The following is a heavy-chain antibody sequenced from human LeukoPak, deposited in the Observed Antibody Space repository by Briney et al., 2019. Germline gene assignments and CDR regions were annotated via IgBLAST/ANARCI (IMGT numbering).Heavy chain of an antibody. V-gene: IGHV4-34*01. Sequence: SETLSLTCAVYGGSFSGYYWSWIRQPPGKGLEWIGEIKHSGSTNYNPSLKSRVTISVDTSKNQFSLKLSSVTAADTAVYYCARAGRQLGVDYWGQGTLVTVSS. CDR2: IKHSGST. CDR1: GGSFSGYY. CDR3: ARAGRQLGVDY. D-gene: IGHD2-2*01. J-gene: IGHJ4*02.